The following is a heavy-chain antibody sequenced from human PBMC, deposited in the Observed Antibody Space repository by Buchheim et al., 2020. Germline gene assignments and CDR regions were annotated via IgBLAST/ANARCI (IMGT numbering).Heavy chain of an antibody. CDR1: GYSFTSYG. CDR2: INTNTGNP. D-gene: IGHD3-3*01. Sequence: QVQLVQSGSELKKPGASVKVSCKASGYSFTSYGMSWVRQAPGQGFEWMGWINTNTGNPTYAQGFTGRFVFSLDTSVSTAYLQISSLKAEDTAVYYCARVASIFGAVIKRYFDYWGQGTL. V-gene: IGHV7-4-1*02. J-gene: IGHJ4*02. CDR3: ARVASIFGAVIKRYFDY.